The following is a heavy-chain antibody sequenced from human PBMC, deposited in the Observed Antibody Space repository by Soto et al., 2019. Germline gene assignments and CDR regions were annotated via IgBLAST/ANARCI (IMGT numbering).Heavy chain of an antibody. CDR3: ARSVSAAGRDY. Sequence: SETLSLTCTVSGGSISSGDYYWSWIRQPPGKGLEWIGYIYYSGSTYYNPSLKSRVTISVDTSKNQFSLKLSSVTAADTAVYYRARSVSAAGRDYWGQGTLVTV. J-gene: IGHJ4*02. CDR1: GGSISSGDYY. D-gene: IGHD6-13*01. CDR2: IYYSGST. V-gene: IGHV4-30-4*01.